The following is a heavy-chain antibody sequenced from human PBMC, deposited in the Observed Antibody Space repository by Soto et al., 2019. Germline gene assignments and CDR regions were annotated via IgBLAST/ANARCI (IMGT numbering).Heavy chain of an antibody. V-gene: IGHV3-30-3*01. CDR1: GFTFSSYA. Sequence: QVQLVESGGGVVQPGRSLRLSCAASGFTFSSYAMHWVRQAPGKGLEWVAVISYDGSNKYYADSVKGRFTISRDNSMXTLYLQMNSLRAEDTAVYYCARGSVTTYYYYGMDVWGQGTTVTVSS. CDR2: ISYDGSNK. J-gene: IGHJ6*02. D-gene: IGHD4-17*01. CDR3: ARGSVTTYYYYGMDV.